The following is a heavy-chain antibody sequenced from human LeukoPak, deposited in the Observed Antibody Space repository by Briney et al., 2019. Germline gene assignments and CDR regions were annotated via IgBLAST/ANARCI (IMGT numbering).Heavy chain of an antibody. D-gene: IGHD2-21*02. Sequence: GGSLRLSCAASGFTFNGYWMSWVRQAPGKGLEWVANIQEDGKKENYVDSVRGRFTISRDNAKNSIYLQMNSLRVEDTAVYYCAKDIVGGGDDYWGQGTLVIVSS. CDR2: IQEDGKKE. V-gene: IGHV3-7*01. CDR3: AKDIVGGGDDY. J-gene: IGHJ4*02. CDR1: GFTFNGYW.